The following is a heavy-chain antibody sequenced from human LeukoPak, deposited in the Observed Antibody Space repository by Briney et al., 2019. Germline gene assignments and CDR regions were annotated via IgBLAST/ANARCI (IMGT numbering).Heavy chain of an antibody. CDR2: ISYDGSNK. D-gene: IGHD3-10*02. CDR1: GFTFSSYS. J-gene: IGHJ4*02. V-gene: IGHV3-30*18. CDR3: AKDLRSEYHFDY. Sequence: GGSLRLSCAASGFTFSSYSMHWVRQAPGKGLEWVAVISYDGSNKYYADSVKGRFTISRDNSKNTLYLQMNSLRAEDTAVYYCAKDLRSEYHFDYWGQGTLVTVSS.